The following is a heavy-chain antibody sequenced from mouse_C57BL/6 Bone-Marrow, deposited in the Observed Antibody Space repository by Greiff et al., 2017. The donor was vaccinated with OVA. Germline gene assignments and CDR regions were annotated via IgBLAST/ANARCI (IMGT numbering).Heavy chain of an antibody. J-gene: IGHJ2*01. Sequence: EVQVVESEGGLVQPGSSMKLSCTASGFTFSDYYMAWVRQVPEKGLEWVANINYDGSSTYYLDSLKSRFIISRDNAKNILYLQMSSLKSEDTATYYCARESPGTGYYFDDWGQGTTLTVSS. D-gene: IGHD4-1*01. CDR2: INYDGSST. CDR3: ARESPGTGYYFDD. CDR1: GFTFSDYY. V-gene: IGHV5-16*01.